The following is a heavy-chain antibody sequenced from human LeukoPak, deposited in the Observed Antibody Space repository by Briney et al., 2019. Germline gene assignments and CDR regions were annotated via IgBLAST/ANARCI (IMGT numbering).Heavy chain of an antibody. D-gene: IGHD6-19*01. V-gene: IGHV3-20*04. CDR3: ARGPSGWYYCED. Sequence: GGSLRLSCADSGFSFGTYGMSWVRQVPGKGLEWVSGINWNGASTVYADSVKGRFTISRDNAKNSLYLQMNSLRAEDTALYYCARGPSGWYYCEDWGQGTLVTVCS. CDR2: INWNGAST. CDR1: GFSFGTYG. J-gene: IGHJ4*02.